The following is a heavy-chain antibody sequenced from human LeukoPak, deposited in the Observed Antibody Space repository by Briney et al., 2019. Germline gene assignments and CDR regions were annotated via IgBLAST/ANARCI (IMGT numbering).Heavy chain of an antibody. V-gene: IGHV3-48*03. CDR3: ARDRYYYESSGYYYATDY. D-gene: IGHD3-22*01. CDR1: GFTFSSYE. CDR2: ISSSGSTI. Sequence: GGSLRLSCAASGFTFSSYEMNWVRQAPGKGLEWVSYISSSGSTIYYADSVKGRFTISRDNAKNSLYLQMNSLRAEDTAVYYCARDRYYYESSGYYYATDYWGQGTLVTVSS. J-gene: IGHJ4*02.